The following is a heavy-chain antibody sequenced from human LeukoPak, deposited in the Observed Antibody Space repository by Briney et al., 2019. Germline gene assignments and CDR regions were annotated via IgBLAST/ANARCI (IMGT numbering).Heavy chain of an antibody. CDR1: GGSFSGYY. CDR2: INHSGST. J-gene: IGHJ4*02. CDR3: ARIQVSPSSYVDY. V-gene: IGHV4-34*01. Sequence: SETLSLTCAVYGGSFSGYYWSWIRQPPGKGLEWIGEINHSGSTNYNPSLKSRVTISVDTSKNQFSLKLSSVTAADTAVYYCARIQVSPSSYVDYWGQGTLVTVSS. D-gene: IGHD2-2*01.